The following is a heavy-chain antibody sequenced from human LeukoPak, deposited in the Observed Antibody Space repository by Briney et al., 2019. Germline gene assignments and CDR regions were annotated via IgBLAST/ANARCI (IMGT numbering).Heavy chain of an antibody. CDR2: ISGSGGST. D-gene: IGHD2-15*01. J-gene: IGHJ4*02. CDR1: GFTFSSYG. CDR3: ARKPHYCSGGSCYSGNFDY. Sequence: GGSLRLSCAASGFTFSSYGMSWVRQAPGKGLEWVSAISGSGGSTYYADSVKGRFTISRDNSKNTLYLQMNSLRAEDTAVYYCARKPHYCSGGSCYSGNFDYWGQGTLVTVSS. V-gene: IGHV3-23*01.